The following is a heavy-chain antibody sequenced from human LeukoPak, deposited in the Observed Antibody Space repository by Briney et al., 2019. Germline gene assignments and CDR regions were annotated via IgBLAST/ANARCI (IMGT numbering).Heavy chain of an antibody. V-gene: IGHV1-69*05. D-gene: IGHD5-24*01. CDR2: IIPIFGTA. Sequence: SVKVSCKASGGTFSSYAISWVRQAPGQGLEWMGGIIPIFGTANYAQKFQGRVTITTHESTSTAYMELSSLRSEDTAVYYCARENVEMATIFIDYWGQGTLVTVSS. CDR1: GGTFSSYA. CDR3: ARENVEMATIFIDY. J-gene: IGHJ4*02.